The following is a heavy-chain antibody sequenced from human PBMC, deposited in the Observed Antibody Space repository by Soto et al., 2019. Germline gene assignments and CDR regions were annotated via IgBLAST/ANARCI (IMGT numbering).Heavy chain of an antibody. Sequence: SETLSLTCTVSGGSISSYYWSWIRQPPGKGLEWIGYIYYSGSTNYNPSLKSRVTISVDTSKNQFSLKLSSVTAADTAVYYCARGKHGTYYDILTGYEWGYFDYWGQGTLVTVSS. CDR3: ARGKHGTYYDILTGYEWGYFDY. CDR1: GGSISSYY. D-gene: IGHD3-9*01. CDR2: IYYSGST. J-gene: IGHJ4*02. V-gene: IGHV4-59*01.